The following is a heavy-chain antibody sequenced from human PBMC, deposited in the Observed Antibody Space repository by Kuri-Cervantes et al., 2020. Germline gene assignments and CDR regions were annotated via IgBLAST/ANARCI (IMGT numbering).Heavy chain of an antibody. D-gene: IGHD6-25*01. J-gene: IGHJ6*02. V-gene: IGHV4-61*02. CDR3: ARGGSVGYYYYYGMDV. Sequence: SETLSLTCTVSGGSISSSSYYWGWIRQPAGKGLEWIGRIYTSGSTNYNPSLKSRVTISVDTSKNQFSLKVSSVTAADTAVYYCARGGSVGYYYYYGMDVWGQGTTVTVSS. CDR1: GGSISSSSYY. CDR2: IYTSGST.